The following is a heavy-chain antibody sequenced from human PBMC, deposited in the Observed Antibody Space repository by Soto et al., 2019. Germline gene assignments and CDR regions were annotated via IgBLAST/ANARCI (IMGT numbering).Heavy chain of an antibody. Sequence: EVQLAESGGGMVQPGGSLRLSCVASGFTFSSYDMHWVRQAPGKGLEYVSSISSNGGTTYYGNSVKGRFTISRDNSKNTLYLQMRSLSAEDRDVYYCVRRVSGNYDYWGQGPLVTVSS. V-gene: IGHV3-64*01. CDR3: VRRVSGNYDY. D-gene: IGHD1-7*01. CDR2: ISSNGGTT. CDR1: GFTFSSYD. J-gene: IGHJ4*02.